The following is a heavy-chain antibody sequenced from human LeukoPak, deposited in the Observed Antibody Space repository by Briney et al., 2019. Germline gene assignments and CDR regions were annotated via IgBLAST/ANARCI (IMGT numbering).Heavy chain of an antibody. D-gene: IGHD5-24*01. CDR1: GFTFTSSA. V-gene: IGHV1-58*02. CDR3: AADIVEMATIRAFDI. CDR2: IVVGSGNT. Sequence: ASVKVSCKASGFTFTSSAMQWVRQARGQRLEWIGWIVVGSGNTNYAQKFQERVTITRDMSTSTAYMELSSPRSEDTAVYYCAADIVEMATIRAFDIWGQGTMVTVSS. J-gene: IGHJ3*02.